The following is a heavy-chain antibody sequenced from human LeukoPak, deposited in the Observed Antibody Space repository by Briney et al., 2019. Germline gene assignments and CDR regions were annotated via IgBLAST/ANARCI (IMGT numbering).Heavy chain of an antibody. CDR2: VIPVFGTA. D-gene: IGHD3-22*01. CDR1: GGTFSSYA. J-gene: IGHJ4*02. Sequence: SVKVSCKASGGTFSSYAISWVRQAPGQGLEWMGGVIPVFGTANYAQKFQGRVTITADESTSTAYMELSSLRSEDTAVYYCARVSDYYDSSGYYMIFDYWGQGTLVTVSS. V-gene: IGHV1-69*13. CDR3: ARVSDYYDSSGYYMIFDY.